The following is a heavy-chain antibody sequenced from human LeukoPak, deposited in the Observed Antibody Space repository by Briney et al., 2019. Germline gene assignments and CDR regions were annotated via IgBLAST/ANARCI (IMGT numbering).Heavy chain of an antibody. Sequence: GGSLRLSCAASGFTFSSYAMSWVRQAPGKGLEWVSAISGSGGSTYYTDSVKGRFTISRDNSKNTLYLQMNSLRAEDTAVYYCAKEVVVVITTPTEAGFDYWGQGTLVTVSS. CDR1: GFTFSSYA. J-gene: IGHJ4*02. CDR3: AKEVVVVITTPTEAGFDY. V-gene: IGHV3-23*01. CDR2: ISGSGGST. D-gene: IGHD3-22*01.